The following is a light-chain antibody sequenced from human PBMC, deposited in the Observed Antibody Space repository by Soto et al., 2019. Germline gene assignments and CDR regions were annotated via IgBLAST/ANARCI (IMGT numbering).Light chain of an antibody. CDR1: QSVSNNY. CDR2: GAS. CDR3: QQYGSSPRT. V-gene: IGKV3-20*01. Sequence: EVVLTQSPGTLSLSPGERATLSCRASQSVSNNYLAWYQQKPGQAPRLLIYGASSRATGIPDWFSGSGSGTDFTVTISRLEPEDLAGYYCQQYGSSPRTVGQGTKLEI. J-gene: IGKJ2*01.